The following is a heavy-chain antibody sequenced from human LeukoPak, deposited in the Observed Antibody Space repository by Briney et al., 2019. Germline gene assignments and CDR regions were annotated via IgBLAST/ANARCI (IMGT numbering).Heavy chain of an antibody. J-gene: IGHJ6*03. Sequence: SVKVSCKASGGTFSSYAISWVRQAPGQGLEWMGGIIPIFGTAKYAQKFQGRVTITADTSTSTAYMELRSLRSDDTAVYYCARDHEDIDQYYYYMDVWGKGTTVTISS. D-gene: IGHD5-12*01. CDR1: GGTFSSYA. V-gene: IGHV1-69*06. CDR2: IIPIFGTA. CDR3: ARDHEDIDQYYYYMDV.